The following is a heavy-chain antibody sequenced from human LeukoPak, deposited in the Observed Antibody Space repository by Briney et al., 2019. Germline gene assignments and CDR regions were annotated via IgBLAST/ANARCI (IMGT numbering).Heavy chain of an antibody. CDR2: ISGDGGRT. Sequence: GGSLRLSCAASGFTFDDYAMHWVRQAPGKGLEWVSLISGDGGRTYYADSVKGRFTISRDNSKNSLYLQMNSLRTEDTAFYYCAKGLGFSYGVGFDFWGQGTLVTVSS. V-gene: IGHV3-43*02. D-gene: IGHD5-18*01. CDR3: AKGLGFSYGVGFDF. CDR1: GFTFDDYA. J-gene: IGHJ4*02.